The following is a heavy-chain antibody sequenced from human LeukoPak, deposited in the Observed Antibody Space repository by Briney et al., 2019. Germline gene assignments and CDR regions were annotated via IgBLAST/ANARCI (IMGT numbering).Heavy chain of an antibody. CDR1: GFSFSGSA. CDR3: AKGPLPRIDY. CDR2: INSNGGST. J-gene: IGHJ4*02. Sequence: GGSLRLSCAASGFSFSGSAIHWVRQAPGKGLEWVSAINSNGGSTYYADSVKGRFTISRDNSKNTLYLQMNSLRAEDTAVYYCAKGPLPRIDYWGQGTLVTVSS. V-gene: IGHV3-23*01.